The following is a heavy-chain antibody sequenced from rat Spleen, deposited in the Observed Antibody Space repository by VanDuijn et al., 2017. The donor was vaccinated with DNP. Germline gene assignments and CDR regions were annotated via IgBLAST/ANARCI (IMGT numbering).Heavy chain of an antibody. CDR1: GFTFSDYY. J-gene: IGHJ3*01. D-gene: IGHD1-4*01. Sequence: EVQLVVSGGGLVQPGRSLKLSCAASGFTFSDYYMAWVRQAPTKGLEWVASISSSGGTTYYRDSVKGRFTVSRDNAKSTLYLKMGSLRSEDTATYYCTRRDNYRGWFAYWGQGTLVTVSS. CDR3: TRRDNYRGWFAY. V-gene: IGHV5-25*01. CDR2: ISSSGGTT.